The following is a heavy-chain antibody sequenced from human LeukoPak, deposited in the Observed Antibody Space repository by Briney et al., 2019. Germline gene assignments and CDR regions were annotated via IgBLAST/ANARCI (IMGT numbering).Heavy chain of an antibody. D-gene: IGHD6-13*01. J-gene: IGHJ4*02. CDR1: GFSFRDYY. CDR3: ARDIIAPGSLLYFDF. V-gene: IGHV3-11*01. CDR2: ISSSGTTI. Sequence: PGGSLRLSCAASGFSFRDYYMSWIRQAPGKGLEWFSYISSSGTTIAYADSVKGRFTISRDNAKNSLYLQMNSLGAEDTAVYYCARDIIAPGSLLYFDFWGPGTLVTVPS.